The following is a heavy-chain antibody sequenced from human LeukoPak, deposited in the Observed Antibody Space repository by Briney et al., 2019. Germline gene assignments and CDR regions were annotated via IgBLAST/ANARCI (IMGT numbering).Heavy chain of an antibody. Sequence: PGGSLRLSCAASGFTFSSYWMHWVRQAPGKGLVWVSRINSDGSSTSYADSVKGRFTISRDNAKNTLYLQMNSLRAEDTAVYYCAKGRDYGDTKDAFDIWGQGTMVTVSS. CDR2: INSDGSST. J-gene: IGHJ3*02. CDR1: GFTFSSYW. CDR3: AKGRDYGDTKDAFDI. D-gene: IGHD4-17*01. V-gene: IGHV3-74*01.